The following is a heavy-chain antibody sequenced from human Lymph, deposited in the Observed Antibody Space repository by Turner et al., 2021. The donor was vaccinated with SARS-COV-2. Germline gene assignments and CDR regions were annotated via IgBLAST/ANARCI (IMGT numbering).Heavy chain of an antibody. J-gene: IGHJ6*02. CDR1: GYTFTSYD. V-gene: IGHV1-8*01. CDR3: TRGRYSGGGMDV. D-gene: IGHD1-26*01. CDR2: MNDNSGNT. Sequence: QVQLVHTGSEWNKPAASVKVTCMASGYTFTSYDINWVRQATGQGLEWMGWMNDNSGNTGYAQKFQGRVTMTRNISISTAYMELSTLRSEDTAVYYCTRGRYSGGGMDVWGQGTTVTVSS.